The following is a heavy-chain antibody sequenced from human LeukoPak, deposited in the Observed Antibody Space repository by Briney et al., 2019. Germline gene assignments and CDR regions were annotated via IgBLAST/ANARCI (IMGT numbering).Heavy chain of an antibody. CDR1: GYTFTNYA. Sequence: ASVKVSCKASGYTFTNYAMHWVRLAPGQRLQWMGWINLVNGNTKYSQYFEGRVTITRDTSASTVYMELSSLRPDDMAVYYCARGRGTIGSNRDFYFYYYMDIWGNGTTVTVSS. J-gene: IGHJ6*03. CDR3: ARGRGTIGSNRDFYFYYYMDI. V-gene: IGHV1-3*03. CDR2: INLVNGNT. D-gene: IGHD2-21*01.